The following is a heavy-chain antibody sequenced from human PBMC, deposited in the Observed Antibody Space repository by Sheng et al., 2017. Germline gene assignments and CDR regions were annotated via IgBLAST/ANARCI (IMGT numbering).Heavy chain of an antibody. CDR2: INIDGSTT. CDR1: GFTFSNHW. CDR3: AKDSSYIQRYYYGIDV. Sequence: EVQLVQSGGGLVQPGGSLTLSCRDSGFTFSNHWMHWVRQAPGKGLVWVSRINIDGSTTTYADSVKGRFTISRDNSKNTLYLQMNSLRAEDTAVYYCAKDSSYIQRYYYGIDVWDQGP. J-gene: IGHJ6*02. V-gene: IGHV3-74*01. D-gene: IGHD1-1*01.